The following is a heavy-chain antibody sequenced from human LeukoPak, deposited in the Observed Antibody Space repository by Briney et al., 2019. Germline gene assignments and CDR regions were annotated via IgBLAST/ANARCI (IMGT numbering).Heavy chain of an antibody. J-gene: IGHJ4*02. D-gene: IGHD3-10*01. Sequence: PGGSLRLSCAASGFTVSSNYMSWVRQAPGKGLEWVSVICGGSTYYADSVKGRFTISRDNSKSTLYIQMNSLRAEDTAVYYCARAKPKNMVRGLIMRREGRYYFDYWGQGTLVTVSS. CDR1: GFTVSSNY. CDR3: ARAKPKNMVRGLIMRREGRYYFDY. V-gene: IGHV3-53*01. CDR2: ICGGST.